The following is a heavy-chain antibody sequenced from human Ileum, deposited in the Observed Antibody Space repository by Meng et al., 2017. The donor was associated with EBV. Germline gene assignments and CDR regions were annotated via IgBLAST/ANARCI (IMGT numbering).Heavy chain of an antibody. V-gene: IGHV4-39*01. CDR1: GGAIRSTSYY. Sequence: LQLPQSCPGLVKPSETLPLSRTVSGGAIRSTSYYWGWIRQPPGKGLEWIGSIYYSGSTYYNPSLKSRVTISVDTSKNQFSLNLGSVTAADTAVYYCARHLYCSGGSCSFIDHWGQGTLVTVSS. D-gene: IGHD2-15*01. CDR2: IYYSGST. CDR3: ARHLYCSGGSCSFIDH. J-gene: IGHJ4*02.